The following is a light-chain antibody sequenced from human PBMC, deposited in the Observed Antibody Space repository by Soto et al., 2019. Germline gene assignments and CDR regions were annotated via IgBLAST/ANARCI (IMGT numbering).Light chain of an antibody. CDR1: SSDVGGYNY. V-gene: IGLV2-8*01. Sequence: QSALTQPPSASGSPGQSVTISCTATSSDVGGYNYVSWYQQHPGKAPKLMIYEVTKRPSGVPDRFSGSKSGNTASLTVSVLQAEDEADYYCTSWTTSSTMIFGGGTEVTVL. CDR3: TSWTTSSTMI. J-gene: IGLJ2*01. CDR2: EVT.